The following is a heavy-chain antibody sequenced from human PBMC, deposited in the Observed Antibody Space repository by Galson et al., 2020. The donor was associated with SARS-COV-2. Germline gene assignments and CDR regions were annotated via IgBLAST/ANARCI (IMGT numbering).Heavy chain of an antibody. CDR2: ISGYNGDT. CDR1: GYTFRSYG. J-gene: IGHJ4*02. V-gene: IGHV1-18*01. Sequence: ASVKVSCKTSGYTFRSYGITWVRQAPGQGLEWMGWISGYNGDTNYGQKVQGRVTMSTDTSTNTAFMEMKSLRSDDTAIYYCARVQWFAEGIRPLDYWSQGTLVSVSS. CDR3: ARVQWFAEGIRPLDY. D-gene: IGHD3-10*01.